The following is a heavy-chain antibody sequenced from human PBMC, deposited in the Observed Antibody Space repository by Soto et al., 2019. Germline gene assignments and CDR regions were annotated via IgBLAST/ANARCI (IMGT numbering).Heavy chain of an antibody. D-gene: IGHD3-22*01. CDR2: IKQDGSEK. Sequence: GGSLRLSCAASGFTFSSYWMSWVRQAPGKGLEWVANIKQDGSEKYYVDSVKGRFTISRDSAKTALYLQMNSLRAEDTAVYYCARETYYYDSSGNSWFDPWGQGTLVTVSS. V-gene: IGHV3-7*03. CDR1: GFTFSSYW. CDR3: ARETYYYDSSGNSWFDP. J-gene: IGHJ5*02.